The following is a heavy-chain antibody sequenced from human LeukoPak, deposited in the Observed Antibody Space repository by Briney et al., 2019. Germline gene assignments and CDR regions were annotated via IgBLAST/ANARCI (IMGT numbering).Heavy chain of an antibody. J-gene: IGHJ6*02. CDR3: AREVGPNYYYYGMDV. CDR1: GGTFSSYA. Sequence: ASVKVSCKASGGTFSSYAISWVRQAPGQGLEWMGGIIPTFGTANYAQKFQGRVTITADESTSTAYMELSSLRSEDTAVYYCAREVGPNYYYYGMDVWGQGTTVTVSS. V-gene: IGHV1-69*13. CDR2: IIPTFGTA.